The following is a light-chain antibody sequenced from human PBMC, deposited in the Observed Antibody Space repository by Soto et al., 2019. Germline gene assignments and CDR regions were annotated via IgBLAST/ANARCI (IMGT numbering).Light chain of an antibody. Sequence: RVMTQSPDTRSVSPGERATLSCRASETVRSNLAWYQQKPGQAPRLLIYASSTRATGIPARFIGNGSGTEFTLTISSLQSEDFAVYYCQQYNNWWTVGQGTKVEIK. CDR3: QQYNNWWT. J-gene: IGKJ1*01. CDR1: ETVRSN. CDR2: ASS. V-gene: IGKV3D-15*01.